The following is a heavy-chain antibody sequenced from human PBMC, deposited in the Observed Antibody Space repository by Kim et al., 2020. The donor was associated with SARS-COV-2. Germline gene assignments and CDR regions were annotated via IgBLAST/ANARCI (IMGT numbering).Heavy chain of an antibody. D-gene: IGHD3-22*01. J-gene: IGHJ4*02. V-gene: IGHV3-49*02. CDR3: TSSHSSGYYFDY. Sequence: EYAASVKGRFTISRDDSKSIAYLQMNSLKTEDTAVYYCTSSHSSGYYFDYWGQGTLVTVSS.